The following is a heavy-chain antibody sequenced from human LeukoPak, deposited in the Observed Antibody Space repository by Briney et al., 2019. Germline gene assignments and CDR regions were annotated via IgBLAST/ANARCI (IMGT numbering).Heavy chain of an antibody. Sequence: SVKVSCKASGGTFSSYAISWVRQAPGQGLEWMGGIIPIFGTANYAQKFQGRVTITADESTSTAYMELSSLRSEDTAAYYCARALTTVTTWWLADYWGQGALVTVSS. J-gene: IGHJ4*02. CDR2: IIPIFGTA. D-gene: IGHD4-17*01. CDR3: ARALTTVTTWWLADY. CDR1: GGTFSSYA. V-gene: IGHV1-69*01.